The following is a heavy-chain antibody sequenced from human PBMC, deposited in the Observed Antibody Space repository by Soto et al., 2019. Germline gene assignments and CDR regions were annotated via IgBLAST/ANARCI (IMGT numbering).Heavy chain of an antibody. CDR1: GGSY. CDR2: IYYSGST. CDR3: ASQQYYYDSSGYLASDAFDI. Sequence: LSLTCTVSGGSYCGWIRQPPGKGLEWIGSIYYSGSTYYNPSLKSRVTISVDTSKNQVSLNVSSVTAADTAVYYCASQQYYYDSSGYLASDAFDIWGQGTMVTVS. J-gene: IGHJ3*02. D-gene: IGHD3-22*01. V-gene: IGHV4-39*01.